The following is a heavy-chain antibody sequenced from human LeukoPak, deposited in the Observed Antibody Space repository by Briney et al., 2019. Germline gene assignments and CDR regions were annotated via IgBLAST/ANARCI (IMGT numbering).Heavy chain of an antibody. Sequence: GGSLGLSCAASGFTFSTYGMHWVRQAPGKGLEWVAFIQYDETDKFYADSVKGRFTISRDNSKSALYLQMNSLRTEDTAIYYCAKDQKLEPFHYWGQGTLVTVSS. CDR2: IQYDETDK. D-gene: IGHD1-14*01. CDR1: GFTFSTYG. V-gene: IGHV3-30*02. CDR3: AKDQKLEPFHY. J-gene: IGHJ4*02.